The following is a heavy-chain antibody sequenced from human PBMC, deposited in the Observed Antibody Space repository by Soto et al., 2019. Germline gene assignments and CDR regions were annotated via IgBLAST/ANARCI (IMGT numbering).Heavy chain of an antibody. CDR2: IYSGGST. Sequence: EVQLVESGGGLIQPGGSLTLSCAASGFTVSTNYMTWVRQAPGQGLEWVSVIYSGGSTFFADAVQGRFTLSRDFSKNKVYLLMSSLGAEDKVVYYCARGVYELDFWGQGTLVTVSS. CDR3: ARGVYELDF. V-gene: IGHV3-53*01. CDR1: GFTVSTNY. D-gene: IGHD6-13*01. J-gene: IGHJ4*02.